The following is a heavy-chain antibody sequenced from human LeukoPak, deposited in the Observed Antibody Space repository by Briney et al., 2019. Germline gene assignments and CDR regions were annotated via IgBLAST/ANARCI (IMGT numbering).Heavy chain of an antibody. D-gene: IGHD6-13*01. Sequence: PGGSLRLSCAPSGFTFSSYWMSWVRQAPGKGLEWVAVIWYDGSNKYYADSVKGRFTISRDNSKNTLYLQMNSLRAEDTAVYYCARAGFSSSWYIVDYWGQGTLVTVSS. CDR3: ARAGFSSSWYIVDY. CDR2: IWYDGSNK. J-gene: IGHJ4*02. CDR1: GFTFSSYW. V-gene: IGHV3-33*08.